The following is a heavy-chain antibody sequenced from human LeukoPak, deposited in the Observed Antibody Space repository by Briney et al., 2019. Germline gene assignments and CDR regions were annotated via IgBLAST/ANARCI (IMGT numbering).Heavy chain of an antibody. Sequence: PSETLSLTCAVSGGSINSGNWWSWVRQPPGKGLEWIAEIHRSGSTNYNPSLKSRVTISIDKSKNQFSLKLSSVTAADTAVYYCARGAYCSADLCYAYTWFDPWGQGTLVTVSS. D-gene: IGHD2-8*02. CDR1: GGSINSGNW. CDR2: IHRSGST. V-gene: IGHV4-4*02. CDR3: ARGAYCSADLCYAYTWFDP. J-gene: IGHJ5*02.